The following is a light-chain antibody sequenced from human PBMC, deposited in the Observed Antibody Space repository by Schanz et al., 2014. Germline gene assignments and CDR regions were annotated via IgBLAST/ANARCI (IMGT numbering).Light chain of an antibody. CDR2: DAS. CDR3: QQYDSYPCT. CDR1: LSIATW. V-gene: IGKV1-5*01. Sequence: DIQMTQSPSTLSASVGDRVTLTCRASLSIATWLAWYQQKAGKAPKLLIYDASRLESGVSSRFSGSGSGTEFTLTNSRLQPDDFATYYCQQYDSYPCTFGQGTKVQIK. J-gene: IGKJ1*01.